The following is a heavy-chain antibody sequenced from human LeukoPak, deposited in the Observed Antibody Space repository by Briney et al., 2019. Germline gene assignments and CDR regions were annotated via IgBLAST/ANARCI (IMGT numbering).Heavy chain of an antibody. CDR2: IYSGGST. CDR3: AKFSPSLRFLEWLFPYFDY. D-gene: IGHD3-3*01. CDR1: GFTVSSNY. V-gene: IGHV3-66*01. Sequence: GGSPRLSCAASGFTVSSNYMSWVRQAPGKGLEWVSVIYSGGSTYYADSVKGRFTISRDNSKNTLYLQMNSLRAEDTAVYYCAKFSPSLRFLEWLFPYFDYWGQGTLVTVSS. J-gene: IGHJ4*02.